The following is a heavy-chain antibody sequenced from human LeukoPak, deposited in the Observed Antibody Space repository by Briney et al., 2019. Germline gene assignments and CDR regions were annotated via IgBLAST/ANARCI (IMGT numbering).Heavy chain of an antibody. CDR2: INPNSGGT. Sequence: GASVKVSCKASGYTFTGYYMYWVRQAPGQGLEWMGWINPNSGGTNYAQKFQGRVIMTRDTSISTAYMELSRLRSDDTAVYYCARFAQNCSSTSCPHPHGRIAARQYYYYMDVWGKGTTVTVSS. J-gene: IGHJ6*03. V-gene: IGHV1-2*02. CDR1: GYTFTGYY. CDR3: ARFAQNCSSTSCPHPHGRIAARQYYYYMDV. D-gene: IGHD2-2*01.